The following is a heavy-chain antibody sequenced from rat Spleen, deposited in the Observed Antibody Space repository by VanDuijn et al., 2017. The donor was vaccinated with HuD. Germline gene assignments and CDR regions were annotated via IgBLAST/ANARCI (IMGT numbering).Heavy chain of an antibody. V-gene: IGHV5-25*01. CDR2: ISTDGDTT. Sequence: EVQLVESGGDLVQPGRSLKLSCAASGFSFSNSYMAWVRQAPAKGLEWVAYISTDGDTTYYRDSVKGRFTISRDNAKNILYLQMNSLRSEDTATYYCARHLTRYGGYPFDYWGQGVMVTVSS. CDR3: ARHLTRYGGYPFDY. D-gene: IGHD1-11*01. CDR1: GFSFSNSY. J-gene: IGHJ2*01.